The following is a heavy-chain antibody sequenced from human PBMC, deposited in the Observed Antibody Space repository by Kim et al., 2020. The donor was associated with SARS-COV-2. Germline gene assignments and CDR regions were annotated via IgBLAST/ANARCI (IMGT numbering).Heavy chain of an antibody. D-gene: IGHD3-10*01. CDR3: ARGKGWILWFGELSGYYFDY. J-gene: IGHJ4*02. V-gene: IGHV3-7*03. CDR1: GFTFSSYW. CDR2: IKQDGSEK. Sequence: GGSLRLSCAASGFTFSSYWMSWVRQAPGKGLEWVANIKQDGSEKYYVDSVKGRFTISRDNAKNSLYLQMNSLRAEDTAVYYCARGKGWILWFGELSGYYFDYWGQGTLVTVSS.